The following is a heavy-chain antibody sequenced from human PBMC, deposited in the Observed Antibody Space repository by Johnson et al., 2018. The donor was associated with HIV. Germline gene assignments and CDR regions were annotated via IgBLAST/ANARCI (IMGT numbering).Heavy chain of an antibody. Sequence: VQLVESGGGFVQPGRSLRLSRPASGFTSDDYAMHWVRQAPGNGLEWVSGIRWNSGSIGYADSVKGRFTISRDNSKNTLYLQMNSLRAEDTAVYYCARTTYSSPGAFDIWGQGTMVTVSS. CDR1: GFTSDDYA. D-gene: IGHD6-19*01. CDR3: ARTTYSSPGAFDI. CDR2: IRWNSGSI. V-gene: IGHV3-9*02. J-gene: IGHJ3*02.